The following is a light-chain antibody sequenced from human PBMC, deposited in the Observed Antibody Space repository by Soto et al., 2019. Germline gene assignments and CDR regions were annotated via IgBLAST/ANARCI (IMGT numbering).Light chain of an antibody. CDR2: DAS. V-gene: IGKV3-11*01. Sequence: EIVLTQSPATLSLSPGERATLSCRASQSVSSYLAWYQQKPGQAPRLLIYDASNRATGIPARFSGSGSGTDFTLTISSLEPEDFAVYYCQPRSNQEWTFGQGTKGEIK. J-gene: IGKJ1*01. CDR1: QSVSSY. CDR3: QPRSNQEWT.